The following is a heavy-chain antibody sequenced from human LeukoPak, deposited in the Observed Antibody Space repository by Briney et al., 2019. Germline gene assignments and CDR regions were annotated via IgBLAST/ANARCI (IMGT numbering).Heavy chain of an antibody. CDR1: GFTVSSNY. CDR2: LYSGGST. CDR3: ARALPGDSIVLDV. Sequence: GGSLRLSCAAPGFTVSSNYMSWVRQAPGKGLEWVSVLYSGGSTYYADSVKGRFTISRDNSKNTLYLQMNSLRAEDTAVYSCARALPGDSIVLDVWGKGTTVTVSS. J-gene: IGHJ6*04. V-gene: IGHV3-53*01. D-gene: IGHD2/OR15-2a*01.